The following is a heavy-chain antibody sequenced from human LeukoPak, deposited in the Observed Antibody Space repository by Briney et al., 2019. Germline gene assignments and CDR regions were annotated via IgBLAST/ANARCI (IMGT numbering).Heavy chain of an antibody. CDR1: GYTFTSYG. CDR3: ARDTPNSSGWPHYYYYGMDV. V-gene: IGHV1-18*01. Sequence: ASVKVSCKASGYTFTSYGISWVRQAPGQGLEWMGWISAYNGNTNYAQKLQGRVTMTTDTSTSTAYMELMSLRSDDTAVYYCARDTPNSSGWPHYYYYGMDVWGQGTTVTVSS. D-gene: IGHD6-19*01. J-gene: IGHJ6*02. CDR2: ISAYNGNT.